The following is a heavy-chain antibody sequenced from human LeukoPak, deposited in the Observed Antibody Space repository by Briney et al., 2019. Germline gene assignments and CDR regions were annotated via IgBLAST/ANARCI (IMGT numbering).Heavy chain of an antibody. J-gene: IGHJ4*02. Sequence: GGSLRLSCAASGFTVTGNYMSWVRQAPGKGLECVSIIYSDGATDYADSVKGRFTISRDKSKTTLYLQMNSLRAEDTAVYYCAKDRSRIAAAGFDYWGQGTLVTVSS. CDR3: AKDRSRIAAAGFDY. CDR2: IYSDGAT. CDR1: GFTVTGNY. V-gene: IGHV3-53*01. D-gene: IGHD6-13*01.